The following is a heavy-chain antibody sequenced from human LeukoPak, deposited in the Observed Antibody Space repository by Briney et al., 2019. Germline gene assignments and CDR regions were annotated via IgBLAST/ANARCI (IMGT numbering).Heavy chain of an antibody. Sequence: SETLSLTCTVSGYSISSGYFWGWMRQPPGKGLEWIGSIYQSETALYNPSLKSRVTISVDTSKNQFSLKLSSVTAADTAVYYCARGVAAAVLVSWGQGTLVTVSS. CDR1: GYSISSGYF. CDR2: IYQSETA. D-gene: IGHD6-13*01. CDR3: ARGVAAAVLVS. V-gene: IGHV4-38-2*02. J-gene: IGHJ4*02.